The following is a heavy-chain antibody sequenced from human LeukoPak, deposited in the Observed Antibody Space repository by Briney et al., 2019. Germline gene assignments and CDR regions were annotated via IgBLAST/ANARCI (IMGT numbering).Heavy chain of an antibody. CDR1: GGSISGYY. Sequence: TSETLSLTCTVSGGSISGYYWSWIRQPPGKGLEWVGYIFYSGSTNYNPSLKSRVTISVDTSKNQFSLKLSSVTAADTAVYYCARGEWDLLFDYWGQGTLVTVSS. D-gene: IGHD1-26*01. J-gene: IGHJ4*02. CDR3: ARGEWDLLFDY. CDR2: IFYSGST. V-gene: IGHV4-59*01.